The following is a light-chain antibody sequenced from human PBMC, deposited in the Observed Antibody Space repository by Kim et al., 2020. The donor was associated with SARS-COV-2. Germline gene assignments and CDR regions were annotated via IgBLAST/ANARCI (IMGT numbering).Light chain of an antibody. Sequence: GQRVTISCSGRWSNIGRNTLNWYQQRPGTAPQLLIYSNNERFSGVSDRFSGSKSGSSASLAINGLQSEDEGDYYCGAWDDSLNGVVFGGGTQLTVL. CDR3: GAWDDSLNGVV. V-gene: IGLV1-44*01. CDR2: SNN. J-gene: IGLJ2*01. CDR1: WSNIGRNT.